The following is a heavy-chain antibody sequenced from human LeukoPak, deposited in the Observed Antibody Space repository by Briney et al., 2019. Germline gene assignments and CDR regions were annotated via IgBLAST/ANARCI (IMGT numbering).Heavy chain of an antibody. D-gene: IGHD3-10*01. CDR3: AKSNGYGLVDS. CDR1: GGSFSGYY. CDR2: INHSGST. Sequence: PSETLSLTCAVYGGSFSGYYWSWIRQPPGKGLEWIGEINHSGSTNYSPSLRSRVTISLDTSRNQFSLKLNSVTAADTAVYYCAKSNGYGLVDSWGQGTMVTVSS. J-gene: IGHJ3*01. V-gene: IGHV4-34*01.